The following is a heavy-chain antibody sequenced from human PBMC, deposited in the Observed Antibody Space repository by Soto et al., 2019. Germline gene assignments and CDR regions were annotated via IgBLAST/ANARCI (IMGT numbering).Heavy chain of an antibody. V-gene: IGHV1-3*01. CDR2: INAGNGNT. Sequence: ASVKVSFKASGYTFTSYAMHWVRQAPGQRLEWMGWINAGNGNTKYSQKFQGRVTMTEDTSTDTAYMELSSLRSEDTAVYYCATNIAVAGTWVYYYDLSLDYWGQGTLVTVSS. D-gene: IGHD6-19*01. CDR1: GYTFTSYA. J-gene: IGHJ4*02. CDR3: ATNIAVAGTWVYYYDLSLDY.